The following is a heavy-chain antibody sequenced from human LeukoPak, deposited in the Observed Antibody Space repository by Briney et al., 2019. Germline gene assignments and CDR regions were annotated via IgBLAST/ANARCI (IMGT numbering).Heavy chain of an antibody. D-gene: IGHD5-18*01. J-gene: IGHJ4*02. Sequence: GGSLRLSCAASGFTFYDYGMTWVRQAPGKGLEWVSTISGSGLSTYYADSVKGRFTVSGDNSKNTLYLHMNSLRAEVTAIYYCARDERWIQFNYWGQGTLVTVSS. CDR1: GFTFYDYG. CDR2: ISGSGLST. CDR3: ARDERWIQFNY. V-gene: IGHV3-23*01.